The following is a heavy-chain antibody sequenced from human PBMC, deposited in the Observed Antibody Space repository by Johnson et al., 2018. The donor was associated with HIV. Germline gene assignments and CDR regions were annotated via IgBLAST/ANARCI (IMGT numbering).Heavy chain of an antibody. J-gene: IGHJ3*01. Sequence: VQLVESGGGLVKPGGSLRLSCAASGFTFSNAWMSWVRQAPGKGLEWVGRIKSKTDGGTTDYAAPVKGRFTISRDDSKNTLYLQMNSLRVEDTAVYYCARPRSAVLPAGAFDVWGPGTMVTVSS. V-gene: IGHV3-15*01. CDR3: ARPRSAVLPAGAFDV. CDR1: GFTFSNAW. D-gene: IGHD2-2*01. CDR2: IKSKTDGGTT.